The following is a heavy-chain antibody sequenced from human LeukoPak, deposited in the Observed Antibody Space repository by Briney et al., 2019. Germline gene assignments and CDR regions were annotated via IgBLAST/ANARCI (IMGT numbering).Heavy chain of an antibody. CDR1: GYTFTRYD. CDR3: ARPDCSSTSCYQAEGYYYYYYMDV. CDR2: MNPNSGNT. D-gene: IGHD2-2*01. Sequence: GAPVKVSCKASGYTFTRYDINWVRQATGQGREWMGWMNPNSGNTGYAQKFQGRVTITRNTSISTAYMELSSLRSEDTAVYYCARPDCSSTSCYQAEGYYYYYYMDVWGKGTTVTVSS. V-gene: IGHV1-8*03. J-gene: IGHJ6*03.